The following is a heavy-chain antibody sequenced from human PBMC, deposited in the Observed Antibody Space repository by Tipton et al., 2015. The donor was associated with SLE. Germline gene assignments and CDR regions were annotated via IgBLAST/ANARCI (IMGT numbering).Heavy chain of an antibody. J-gene: IGHJ3*02. V-gene: IGHV4-38-2*02. Sequence: TLSLTCTVSGYSISSGYYWGWIRQPPGKGLEWIGEINHSGSTNYNPSLKSRVTISVDTSKNQFSLKLSSVTAADTAVYYCARGGYGAFDIWGQGTMVTVSS. CDR2: INHSGST. CDR3: ARGGYGAFDI. D-gene: IGHD5-18*01. CDR1: GYSISSGYY.